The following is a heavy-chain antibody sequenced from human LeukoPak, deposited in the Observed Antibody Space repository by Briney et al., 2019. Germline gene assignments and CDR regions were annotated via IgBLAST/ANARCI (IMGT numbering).Heavy chain of an antibody. V-gene: IGHV1-69*05. D-gene: IGHD3-22*01. CDR1: GGTFSSYA. Sequence: ASVKVSCKASGGTFSSYAISWVRQAPGQGLEWMGRIIPIFGTANYAQKFQGRVTITTDESTSTAYMELSSLRSEDTAVYYCARDLYDSSGYYYLYYFDYWGQGTLVTVSS. CDR2: IIPIFGTA. CDR3: ARDLYDSSGYYYLYYFDY. J-gene: IGHJ4*02.